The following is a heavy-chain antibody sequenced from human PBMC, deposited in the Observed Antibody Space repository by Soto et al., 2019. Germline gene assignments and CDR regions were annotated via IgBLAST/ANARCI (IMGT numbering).Heavy chain of an antibody. CDR2: IWYDGSNK. CDR1: GFTFSSYG. D-gene: IGHD6-19*01. CDR3: ERVIVTGWYYFDY. V-gene: IGHV3-33*01. Sequence: GGSLRLSCAASGFTFSSYGMHWVRQAPGKGLEWVAVIWYDGSNKYYADSVKGRFTISRDNSKNTLYLQMNSLRAEDTAVYYCERVIVTGWYYFDYWGQGTLVTVSS. J-gene: IGHJ4*02.